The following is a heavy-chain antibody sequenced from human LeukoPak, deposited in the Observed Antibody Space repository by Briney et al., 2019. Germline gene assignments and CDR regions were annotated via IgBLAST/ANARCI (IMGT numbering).Heavy chain of an antibody. CDR1: GGSISSYY. J-gene: IGHJ3*02. Sequence: SETLSLTCTVSGGSISSYYWSWIRQPPGKELDWLGYIYYSGSTNYNPSLKSRVTISVDTSKNQFSLKLSSVTAADTAVYYCARGLLDGYTHPAAFDIWGQGTMVTVSS. CDR2: IYYSGST. V-gene: IGHV4-59*01. CDR3: ARGLLDGYTHPAAFDI. D-gene: IGHD5-24*01.